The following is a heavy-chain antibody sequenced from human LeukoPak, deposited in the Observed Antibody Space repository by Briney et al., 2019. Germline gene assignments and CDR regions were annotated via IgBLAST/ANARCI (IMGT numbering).Heavy chain of an antibody. D-gene: IGHD2-2*01. Sequence: GGSLTLSCAASGFTFLLPRMHWVRHPPGKGLEYLALMLNDGNTKFYADSVKGRFTISRDTSKNTLYLQMNSLRAEDTAVYHCARDIGDCSIAPCQSDYLDYWGQGTLLTVSS. J-gene: IGHJ4*02. CDR2: MLNDGNTK. CDR3: ARDIGDCSIAPCQSDYLDY. CDR1: GFTFLLPR. V-gene: IGHV3-30*12.